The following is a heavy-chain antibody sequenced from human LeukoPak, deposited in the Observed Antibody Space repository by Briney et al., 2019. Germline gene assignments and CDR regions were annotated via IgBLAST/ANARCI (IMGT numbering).Heavy chain of an antibody. V-gene: IGHV3-33*03. D-gene: IGHD2/OR15-2a*01. CDR1: GFTFSSYG. J-gene: IGHJ5*02. Sequence: GGSLRLSCAASGFTFSSYGMHWVRQAPGKGLEWVAVIWYDGSNKYYADSVKGRFTISRDNSKNTLYLQMNSLRADDTAVYYCAKDISTTSLYNWFDPWGQGTLVTVSS. CDR3: AKDISTTSLYNWFDP. CDR2: IWYDGSNK.